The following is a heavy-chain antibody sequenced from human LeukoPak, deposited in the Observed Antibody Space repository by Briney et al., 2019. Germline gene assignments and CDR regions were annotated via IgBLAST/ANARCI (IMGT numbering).Heavy chain of an antibody. CDR2: IYTSGST. CDR1: GGSISSYY. D-gene: IGHD1-26*01. CDR3: ARDKSGSSNLYYYYYYYMDV. J-gene: IGHJ6*03. V-gene: IGHV4-4*07. Sequence: SETLSLTCTVSGGSISSYYWSWIRQPAGKGLEWIGRIYTSGSTNYNPSLKSRVTMSVDTSKNQFPLKLSSVTAADTAVYYCARDKSGSSNLYYYYYYYMDVWGKGTTVTVSS.